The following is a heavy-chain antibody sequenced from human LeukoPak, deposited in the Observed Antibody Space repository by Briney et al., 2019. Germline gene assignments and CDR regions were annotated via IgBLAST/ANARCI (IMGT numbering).Heavy chain of an antibody. Sequence: SETLSLTCAVYGGSFSGYYWSWIRQPPGKGLEWIGEINHSGSTNYNPSLKSRVTISVDTSKNQFSLKLSSVTAADMAVYYCARGPQELLAYCGGDCYSPWFDPWGQGTLVTVSS. V-gene: IGHV4-34*01. CDR3: ARGPQELLAYCGGDCYSPWFDP. CDR1: GGSFSGYY. CDR2: INHSGST. J-gene: IGHJ5*02. D-gene: IGHD2-21*02.